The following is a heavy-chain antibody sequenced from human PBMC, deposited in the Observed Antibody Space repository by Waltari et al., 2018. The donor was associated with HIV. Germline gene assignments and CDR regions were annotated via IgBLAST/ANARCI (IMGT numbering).Heavy chain of an antibody. CDR1: GFTVSRNY. Sequence: EVQLVESGGGLVQPGGSLRLSCAASGFTVSRNYMSWVRQAPGKGLECVSVIYSGGSTYYADSVKGRFTISRDNSKNTMYLQMNSLRAEDTAVYYYASIAYCGGDCYPRGMDVWGQGTTVTVSS. J-gene: IGHJ6*02. D-gene: IGHD2-21*02. CDR2: IYSGGST. CDR3: ASIAYCGGDCYPRGMDV. V-gene: IGHV3-66*01.